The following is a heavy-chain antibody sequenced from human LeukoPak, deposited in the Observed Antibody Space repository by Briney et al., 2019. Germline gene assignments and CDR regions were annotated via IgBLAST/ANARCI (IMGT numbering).Heavy chain of an antibody. CDR2: IYYSGST. J-gene: IGHJ4*02. CDR1: GGTIISCSYY. CDR3: ASPYDTGGYFDY. V-gene: IGHV4-39*01. D-gene: IGHD3-22*01. Sequence: SETLSLTCTVSGGTIISCSYYWGWLRQPPGKGLEWIGTIYYSGSTYYNPSLKSRVTISVDTSKNQLSLKLSSVTATDTAVYYCASPYDTGGYFDYWGQGTLVTVSS.